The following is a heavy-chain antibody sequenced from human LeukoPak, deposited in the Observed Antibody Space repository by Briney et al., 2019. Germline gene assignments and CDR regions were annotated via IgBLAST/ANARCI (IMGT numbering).Heavy chain of an antibody. V-gene: IGHV1-46*01. D-gene: IGHD3-10*01. Sequence: ASVKVSCKASGYTFTDFYMHWVRQAPGQGLEWMGIINPSGGSTNYAQKFQGRVTMTRDMSTSTVYMELSSLRSEDTAVYYCARDGGTRNYYGSGVPDGGPWFDPWGQGTLVTVSS. CDR3: ARDGGTRNYYGSGVPDGGPWFDP. J-gene: IGHJ5*02. CDR2: INPSGGST. CDR1: GYTFTDFY.